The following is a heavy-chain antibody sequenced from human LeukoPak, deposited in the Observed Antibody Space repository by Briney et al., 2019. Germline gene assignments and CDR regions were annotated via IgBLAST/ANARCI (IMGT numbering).Heavy chain of an antibody. CDR1: GFTVTSNY. D-gene: IGHD3-22*01. CDR3: ARESNSGYYLSY. Sequence: GGSLRLSCAASGFTVTSNYMSRVRQAPGKGLEWVSVIYNDGRTYYADSVKGRFTISRDNSKNTLYLQMNSLRAEDTAVYYCARESNSGYYLSYWGQGTLVTVSS. CDR2: IYNDGRT. V-gene: IGHV3-66*01. J-gene: IGHJ4*02.